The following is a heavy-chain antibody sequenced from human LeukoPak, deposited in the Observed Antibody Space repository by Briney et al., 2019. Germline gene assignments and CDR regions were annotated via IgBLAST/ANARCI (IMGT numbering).Heavy chain of an antibody. D-gene: IGHD3-10*01. CDR3: ARGNSDHYNGLFAFDI. CDR2: IIPIFGTA. Sequence: SVKVSCKASGGTFSSYAISWVRQAPGQGLEWMGGIIPIFGTANYAQKFQGRVTITADESTSTAYMELSSLRSEDTAVYYCARGNSDHYNGLFAFDIWGQGTMVTVSS. J-gene: IGHJ3*02. V-gene: IGHV1-69*13. CDR1: GGTFSSYA.